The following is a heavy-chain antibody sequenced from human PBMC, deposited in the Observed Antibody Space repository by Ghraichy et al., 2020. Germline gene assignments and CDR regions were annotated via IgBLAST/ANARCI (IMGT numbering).Heavy chain of an antibody. D-gene: IGHD6-19*01. CDR2: INSDGSST. CDR1: GFTFSSYW. V-gene: IGHV3-74*01. CDR3: ARPYSSGWYGYYYYGMDV. J-gene: IGHJ6*02. Sequence: GGSLRLSCAASGFTFSSYWMHWVRQAPGKGLVWVSRINSDGSSTSYADSVKGRFTISRDNAKNTLYLQMNSLRAEDTAVYYCARPYSSGWYGYYYYGMDVWGQGTTVTVSS.